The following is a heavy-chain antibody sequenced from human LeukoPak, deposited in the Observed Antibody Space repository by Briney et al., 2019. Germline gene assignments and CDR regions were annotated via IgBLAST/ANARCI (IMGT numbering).Heavy chain of an antibody. D-gene: IGHD2-15*01. V-gene: IGHV4-39*07. CDR1: GGSISGSTDH. J-gene: IGHJ4*02. CDR2: VYPSGAT. CDR3: ARADCSGGSCHFDY. Sequence: KTSETLSLTCTVSGGSISGSTDHWGWIRQPPGKGLEWIVVVYPSGATYYNPSLKSRVTISVDTSKNQFSLNLSSVTAADTAVYYCARADCSGGSCHFDYWGQGTLVTVSP.